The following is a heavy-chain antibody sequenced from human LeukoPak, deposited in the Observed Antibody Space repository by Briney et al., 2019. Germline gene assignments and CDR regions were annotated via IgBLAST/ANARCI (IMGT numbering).Heavy chain of an antibody. V-gene: IGHV1-18*01. J-gene: IGHJ6*02. CDR3: ATHVAAAGTYYYYGMDV. D-gene: IGHD6-13*01. Sequence: ASVKVSCKASGYTFTSYGIGWVRQAPGQGLEWMGWISAYNGNTNYAQKLQGRVTMTTDTSTSTAYMELRSLRSDDTAVYYCATHVAAAGTYYYYGMDVWGQGTTVTVSS. CDR1: GYTFTSYG. CDR2: ISAYNGNT.